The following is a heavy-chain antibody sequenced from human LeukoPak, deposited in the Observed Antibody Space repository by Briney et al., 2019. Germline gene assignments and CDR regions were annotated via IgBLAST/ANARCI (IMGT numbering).Heavy chain of an antibody. J-gene: IGHJ4*02. Sequence: TSVKVSCKASGFTFTSSAVQWVRQARGQRLEWIGWIVVGSGNTNYAQKFQERVTITRVMSTSTAYMELSSLRSEDTAVYYCAAVPYDSSGYYGYYFDYWGQGTLVTVSS. CDR1: GFTFTSSA. CDR3: AAVPYDSSGYYGYYFDY. V-gene: IGHV1-58*01. CDR2: IVVGSGNT. D-gene: IGHD3-22*01.